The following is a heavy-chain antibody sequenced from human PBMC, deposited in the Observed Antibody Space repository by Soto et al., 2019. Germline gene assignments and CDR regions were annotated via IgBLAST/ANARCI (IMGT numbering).Heavy chain of an antibody. D-gene: IGHD2-2*02. J-gene: IGHJ6*02. CDR1: GFTVSSNY. Sequence: PGGSLRLSCAASGFTVSSNYMNWVRQAPGKGLEWVSSISSSSGYMYYADSVKGRFTISRDNAKKSLYLQMNSLRAEDTAVYYCARDGSSNSWYSTEVWGQGTTVTVSS. CDR3: ARDGSSNSWYSTEV. CDR2: ISSSSGYM. V-gene: IGHV3-21*01.